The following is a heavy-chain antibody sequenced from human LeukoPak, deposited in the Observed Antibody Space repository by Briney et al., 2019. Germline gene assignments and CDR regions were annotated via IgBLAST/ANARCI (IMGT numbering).Heavy chain of an antibody. Sequence: PSETLSLTCAVSGGSISSGGYSWSWIRQPPGKGLEWIGYIYHSGSTYHNPSLKSRVTISVDRSKNQFSLKLSSVTAADTAVYYCARAAAGLFDYWGQGTLVTVSS. D-gene: IGHD6-13*01. CDR1: GGSISSGGYS. V-gene: IGHV4-30-2*01. J-gene: IGHJ4*02. CDR3: ARAAAGLFDY. CDR2: IYHSGST.